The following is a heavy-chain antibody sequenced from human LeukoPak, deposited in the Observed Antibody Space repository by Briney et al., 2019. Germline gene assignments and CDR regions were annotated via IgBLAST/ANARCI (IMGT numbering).Heavy chain of an antibody. CDR1: GFTFRTYW. D-gene: IGHD3-10*01. Sequence: GGPVTLPCAPSGFTFRTYWMLWVRHAPGEGLVCVSRIAADGNTINYADSVKRRFTISRDTAKNTLYLQMNSLRGEDTAVYYCVTAGSYRFDNWGQGTLVTVSS. CDR2: IAADGNTI. J-gene: IGHJ4*02. CDR3: VTAGSYRFDN. V-gene: IGHV3-74*01.